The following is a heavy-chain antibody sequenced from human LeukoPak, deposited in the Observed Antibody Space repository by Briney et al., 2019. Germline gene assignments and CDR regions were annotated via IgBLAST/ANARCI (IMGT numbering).Heavy chain of an antibody. CDR1: GGSISSHY. V-gene: IGHV4-59*11. CDR2: IYYSGST. J-gene: IGHJ3*02. Sequence: SETLSLTCTVSGGSISSHYWSWIRQPPGKGLEWIGYIYYSGSTNYNPSLKSRVTISVDTSKNQFSLKLSSVTAADTAVYYCARENVVVPAAGDAFDIWGQGTMVTVSS. CDR3: ARENVVVPAAGDAFDI. D-gene: IGHD2-2*01.